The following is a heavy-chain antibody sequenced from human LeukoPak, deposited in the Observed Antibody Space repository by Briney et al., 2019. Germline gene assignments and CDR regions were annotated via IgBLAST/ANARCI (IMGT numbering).Heavy chain of an antibody. J-gene: IGHJ4*02. Sequence: SETLSLTCTVSGGSISGYYWTWIRQPPGKGLEWIGYIYSSGSTNYTPSLKSRVTISVDTSKNQFSLRLSSVTAADTAVYYCARHRYTSSSSYFDFWGQGTLVTVSS. D-gene: IGHD6-6*01. CDR3: ARHRYTSSSSYFDF. CDR2: IYSSGST. V-gene: IGHV4-59*08. CDR1: GGSISGYY.